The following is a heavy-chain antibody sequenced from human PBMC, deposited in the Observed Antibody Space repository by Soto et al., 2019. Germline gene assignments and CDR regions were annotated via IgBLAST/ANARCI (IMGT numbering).Heavy chain of an antibody. Sequence: PGGSLRLSCAPSVFTLLGHRMNWVRQAPGKGLEWVSYISSSSDTIYYADSVRGRFTISRDNVKNLLYLQMNSLRAEDTAVYYCTRSSTFFDYWGQGT. CDR3: TRSSTFFDY. CDR2: ISSSSDTI. CDR1: VFTLLGHR. D-gene: IGHD6-6*01. J-gene: IGHJ4*02. V-gene: IGHV3-48*01.